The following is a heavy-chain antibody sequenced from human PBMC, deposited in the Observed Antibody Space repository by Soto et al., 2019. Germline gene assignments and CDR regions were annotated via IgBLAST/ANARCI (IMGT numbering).Heavy chain of an antibody. V-gene: IGHV1-8*01. CDR2: MNPNSGNT. Sequence: QVQLVQSGAEVKKPGASVKVSCKASGYTFTSYDINWVRQATGQGLEWMGWMNPNSGNTGYAQKXXGRVTMTRNTXXSXAXXELSSLRSEDTAVYYCARGVVVVVAATLRLGWFDPWGQGTLVTVSS. D-gene: IGHD2-15*01. CDR1: GYTFTSYD. CDR3: ARGVVVVVAATLRLGWFDP. J-gene: IGHJ5*02.